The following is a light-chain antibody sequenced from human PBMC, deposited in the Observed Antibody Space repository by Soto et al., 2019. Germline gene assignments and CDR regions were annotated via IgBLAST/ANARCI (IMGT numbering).Light chain of an antibody. CDR2: AAS. J-gene: IGKJ5*01. CDR3: QKYDSVAIT. Sequence: DFQMTQSRSSLSASVGDRVTITCRASQGIGRYLAWYQQKPGKLPNLLIYAASTLQSGVPSRFSGSGSGTDFTLTISSLQPEDVASYYCQKYDSVAITFGQGTRLEIK. CDR1: QGIGRY. V-gene: IGKV1-27*01.